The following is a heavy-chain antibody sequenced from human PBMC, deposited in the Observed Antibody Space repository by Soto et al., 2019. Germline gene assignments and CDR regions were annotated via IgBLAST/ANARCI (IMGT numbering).Heavy chain of an antibody. CDR3: ARWWMYAPRLDP. CDR1: GGSISSGGYS. V-gene: IGHV4-30-2*01. CDR2: IYHSGST. D-gene: IGHD2-8*01. J-gene: IGHJ5*02. Sequence: PSETLSLTCAVSGGSISSGGYSWSWIRQPPGKGLEWIGYIYHSGSTYYNPSLKSRVTISVDRSKNQFSLKLSSVTAADTAVYYGARWWMYAPRLDPWGQGTLVTVFS.